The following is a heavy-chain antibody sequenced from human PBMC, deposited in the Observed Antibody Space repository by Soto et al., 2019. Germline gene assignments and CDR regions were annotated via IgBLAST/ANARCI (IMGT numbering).Heavy chain of an antibody. J-gene: IGHJ5*02. CDR2: SHYSGST. D-gene: IGHD1-26*01. V-gene: IGHV4-59*12. CDR3: ASRYRNQLFDP. Sequence: SQTLSLTWTVAGGSISSYYWSWIRQPQGGGLEWIWYSHYSGSTNYNPSLKSRVTMSVDTSKNQFSLKLSSVTASDTAVYYCASRYRNQLFDPWCPGTLVTAS. CDR1: GGSISSYY.